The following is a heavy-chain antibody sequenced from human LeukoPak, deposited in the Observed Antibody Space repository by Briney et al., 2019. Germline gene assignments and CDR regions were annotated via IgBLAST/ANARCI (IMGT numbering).Heavy chain of an antibody. D-gene: IGHD6-6*01. CDR2: ISYDGSNK. J-gene: IGHJ4*02. CDR1: GFTFSSYA. CDR3: ARLGRGNSSSSSDDY. Sequence: GGSLRLSCAASGFTFSSYAMHWVRQAPGKGLEWVAVISYDGSNKYYADSVKGRFTISRDNSKNTLYLQMNSLRAEDTAVYYCARLGRGNSSSSSDDYWGQGTLVTVSS. V-gene: IGHV3-30*04.